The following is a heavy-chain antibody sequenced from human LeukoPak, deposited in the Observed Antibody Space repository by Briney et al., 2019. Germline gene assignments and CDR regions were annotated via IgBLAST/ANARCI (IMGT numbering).Heavy chain of an antibody. CDR3: ASPAYSLDCGGDCPAGAFDI. Sequence: SVKVSCKASGGTFSSYAISWVRQAPGQGLEWMGGIIPIFGTANYAQKFQGRVTITADESTSTAYMELSSLRSEDTAVYYCASPAYSLDCGGDCPAGAFDIWGQGTMVTVSS. J-gene: IGHJ3*02. D-gene: IGHD2-21*02. V-gene: IGHV1-69*13. CDR2: IIPIFGTA. CDR1: GGTFSSYA.